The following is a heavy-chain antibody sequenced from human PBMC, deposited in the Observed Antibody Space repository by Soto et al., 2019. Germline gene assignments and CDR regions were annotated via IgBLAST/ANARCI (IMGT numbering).Heavy chain of an antibody. Sequence: QVQLVQSGAEVKMPGASVKVSCKASGYTFTTSGIAWVRQAPGQAPEWVGWISPNNDNTHLAQRFQGRVTMTTDTSTSSVHMELRSLRTDDTAVYYCARDGCFGATRYIGDYWGQGTLVTVSS. J-gene: IGHJ4*02. V-gene: IGHV1-18*01. CDR1: GYTFTTSG. D-gene: IGHD2-15*01. CDR3: ARDGCFGATRYIGDY. CDR2: ISPNNDNT.